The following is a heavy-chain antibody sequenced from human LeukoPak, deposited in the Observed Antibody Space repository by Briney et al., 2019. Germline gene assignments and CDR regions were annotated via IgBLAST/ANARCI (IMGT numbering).Heavy chain of an antibody. CDR2: ISNDGSKK. CDR1: GFTFSSYA. J-gene: IGHJ4*02. D-gene: IGHD2-15*01. CDR3: ANSPDGAFDY. Sequence: GGSLRLSCAASGFTFSSYAIHWVRQAPGKGLEWVTVISNDGSKKSYADSVKGRFTISRDNSKNTLYLHMNSLRAEDTAVYYCANSPDGAFDYWGQGTLVTVSS. V-gene: IGHV3-30*07.